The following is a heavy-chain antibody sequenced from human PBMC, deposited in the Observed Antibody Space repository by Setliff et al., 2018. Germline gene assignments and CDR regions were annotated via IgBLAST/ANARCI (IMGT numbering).Heavy chain of an antibody. CDR2: IIPIFGTS. V-gene: IGHV1-69*05. J-gene: IGHJ4*02. D-gene: IGHD5-18*01. CDR3: AREDYNYGSGSFDHDY. Sequence: GASVKVSCKASGGTFSSYAISWVRQAPGQGLEWMGGIIPIFGTSNYAHKFQGRVTITTGESRSTAYMELSSLRSEDTAVYYCAREDYNYGSGSFDHDYWGQGTLVTVSS. CDR1: GGTFSSYA.